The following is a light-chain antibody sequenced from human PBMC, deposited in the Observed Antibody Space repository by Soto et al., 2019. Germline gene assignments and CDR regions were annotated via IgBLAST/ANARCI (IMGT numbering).Light chain of an antibody. CDR3: QKYNNWPPWR. J-gene: IGKJ5*01. Sequence: IVLTQSPGTLSLSPGERTTLSCRASQSISRYLAWYQQKPGQGPRLLIYGASSRATGTPDRFSGSGSGTDFTLTINRLEPEDFAVHYCQKYNNWPPWRFGQGTRLEIK. V-gene: IGKV3-20*01. CDR2: GAS. CDR1: QSISRY.